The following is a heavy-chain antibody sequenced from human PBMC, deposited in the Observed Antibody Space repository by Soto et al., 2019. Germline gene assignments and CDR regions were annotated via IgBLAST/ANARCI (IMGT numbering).Heavy chain of an antibody. Sequence: EVQLVESGGGLVRPGGSLRLSCAASGFIFSNYWMSWVRQAPGKGLEWVAHIKQDGSETYYVDAVKGRVTIARDNAKNSLYLQMNRLRAEDTAVYYCARGPPYCTSTTCSPSYYYGMDVWGQVTTFTVSS. V-gene: IGHV3-7*05. J-gene: IGHJ6*02. D-gene: IGHD2-2*01. CDR2: IKQDGSET. CDR1: GFIFSNYW. CDR3: ARGPPYCTSTTCSPSYYYGMDV.